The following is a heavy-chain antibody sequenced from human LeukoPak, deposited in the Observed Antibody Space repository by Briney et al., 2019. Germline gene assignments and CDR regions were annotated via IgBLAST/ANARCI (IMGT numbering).Heavy chain of an antibody. CDR2: IYYSGST. CDR3: ARHSSGWFDFDY. CDR1: GGSISRYY. D-gene: IGHD6-19*01. V-gene: IGHV4-59*08. J-gene: IGHJ4*02. Sequence: SETLSLTCTVSGGSISRYYWSWIRQPPGKGLEWIGYIYYSGSTNYNPSLKSRVTISVDTSKNQFSLKLSSVTAADTAVYYCARHSSGWFDFDYWGQGTLVTVSS.